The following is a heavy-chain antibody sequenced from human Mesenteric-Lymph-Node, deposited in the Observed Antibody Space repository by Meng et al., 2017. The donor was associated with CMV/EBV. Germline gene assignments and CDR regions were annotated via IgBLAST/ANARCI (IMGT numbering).Heavy chain of an antibody. J-gene: IGHJ3*02. CDR1: GYTFTGYY. V-gene: IGHV1-2*02. CDR3: ARPLVIGYGYGGYAFDI. D-gene: IGHD5-18*01. CDR2: INPNSGGT. Sequence: ASVKVSCKASGYTFTGYYMYWVRQAPGQGLEWMGWINPNSGGTNYAQKFQGRVTMTRDTSISTAYMELSRLRSDDTAVYYCARPLVIGYGYGGYAFDIWGQGTMVTVSS.